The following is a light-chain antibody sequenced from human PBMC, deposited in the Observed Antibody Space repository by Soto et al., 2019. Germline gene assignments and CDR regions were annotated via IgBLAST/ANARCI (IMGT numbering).Light chain of an antibody. CDR1: QSVSSH. Sequence: ESVTLSCRASQSVSSHLAWYQQKPGQAPRLLIYGASSRATGIPDRFSGSGSGTDFTLTISRLEPEDFAVYYCQQYGSSPGTFGQGTKVDIK. CDR2: GAS. CDR3: QQYGSSPGT. V-gene: IGKV3-20*01. J-gene: IGKJ1*01.